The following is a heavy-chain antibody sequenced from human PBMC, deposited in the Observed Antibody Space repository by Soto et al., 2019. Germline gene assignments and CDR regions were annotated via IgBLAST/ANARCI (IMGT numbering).Heavy chain of an antibody. D-gene: IGHD2-2*01. CDR2: IIPIFGTA. Sequence: ASVKVSCKASGGTFSIYAIIWVRQAPGQGLEWMGGIIPIFGTANYAQKFQGRVTITADESTSTAYMELSSLRSDDTAVYYCAKSDIVVVPAAMFYYYYGMDVWGQGTTVTVSS. V-gene: IGHV1-69*13. J-gene: IGHJ6*02. CDR3: AKSDIVVVPAAMFYYYYGMDV. CDR1: GGTFSIYA.